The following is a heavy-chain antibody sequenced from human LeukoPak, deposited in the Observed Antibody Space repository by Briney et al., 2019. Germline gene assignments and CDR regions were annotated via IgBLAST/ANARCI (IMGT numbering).Heavy chain of an antibody. CDR2: IKQDGGEK. J-gene: IGHJ4*02. CDR3: AREYEAPFDY. Sequence: GGSLRLSCAGSGFTFSAYRMSWVRQAPGKGLEWVANIKQDGGEKYCVDSLRGRFTISRDNARNSLYLQMNSLRPEDTAVYYCAREYEAPFDYWGQGTLVTDSS. V-gene: IGHV3-7*01. D-gene: IGHD3-16*01. CDR1: GFTFSAYR.